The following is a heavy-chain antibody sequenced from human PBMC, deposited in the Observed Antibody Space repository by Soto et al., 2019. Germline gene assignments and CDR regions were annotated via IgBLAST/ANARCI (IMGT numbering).Heavy chain of an antibody. CDR1: GFTFSSYA. CDR2: ISYDGSNK. Sequence: VGSLRLSCAASGFTFSSYAMHWVRQAPGKGLEWVAVISYDGSNKYYADSVKGRFTISRDNSKNTLYLQMNSLRAEDTAVYYCARPSSTSCYTRAMCLYHRGEYYYYGMDVWGQGTTVTVS. V-gene: IGHV3-30-3*01. D-gene: IGHD2-2*02. J-gene: IGHJ6*02. CDR3: ARPSSTSCYTRAMCLYHRGEYYYYGMDV.